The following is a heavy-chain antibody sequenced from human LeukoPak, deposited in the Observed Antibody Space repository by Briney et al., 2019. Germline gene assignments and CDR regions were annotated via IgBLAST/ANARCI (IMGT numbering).Heavy chain of an antibody. J-gene: IGHJ4*02. Sequence: SVKVSCKASGGTFSSYAISWVRQAPGQGLEWMGGIIPIFGTANYAQKFQGRVTITADESTSTAYMGLSSLRSEDTAVYYCARGHRYCSSTSCQTFDYWGQGTLVTVSS. CDR2: IIPIFGTA. V-gene: IGHV1-69*13. CDR3: ARGHRYCSSTSCQTFDY. CDR1: GGTFSSYA. D-gene: IGHD2-2*01.